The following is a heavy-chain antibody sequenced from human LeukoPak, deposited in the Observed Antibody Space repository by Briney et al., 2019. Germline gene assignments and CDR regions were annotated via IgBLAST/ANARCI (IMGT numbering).Heavy chain of an antibody. CDR1: GYTFTGYY. D-gene: IGHD5-12*01. J-gene: IGHJ4*02. CDR2: INPNSGGT. Sequence: ASVKVSCKASGYTFTGYYVHWVRQAPGQGLEWMGRINPNSGGTNYAQKFQGRVTMTRDTSISTAYMELSRLKSDDTAVYYCARAGLSLGYRTDYWGQGTLVTVSS. CDR3: ARAGLSLGYRTDY. V-gene: IGHV1-2*06.